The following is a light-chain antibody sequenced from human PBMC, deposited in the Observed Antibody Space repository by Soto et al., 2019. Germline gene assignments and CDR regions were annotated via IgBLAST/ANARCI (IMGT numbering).Light chain of an antibody. CDR2: GTS. CDR3: QQYGNSPRYS. J-gene: IGKJ2*03. Sequence: EIVLTQSPGTLSLSLGERATLSCRATQSVSSNYLTWYQQNPGQAPRLLIYGTSSRATGIPDRFSGSGSGTDFTLTISRLEPEDFAVYYCQQYGNSPRYSFGQGTKLEIK. CDR1: QSVSSNY. V-gene: IGKV3-20*01.